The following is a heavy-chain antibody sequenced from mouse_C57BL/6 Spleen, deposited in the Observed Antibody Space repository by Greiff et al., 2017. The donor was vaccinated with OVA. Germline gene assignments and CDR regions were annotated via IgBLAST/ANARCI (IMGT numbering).Heavy chain of an antibody. Sequence: QVQLQQSGPELVKPGASVKISCKASGYRFTSYYIHWVQQRPGQGLEWIGWINPGSGNTKYTEKFKSKATLTADTSSSTTYMQHSSLTSEDASVEYCARPILPTTGQLGWYFDDWGTGTSVTVSS. CDR2: INPGSGNT. J-gene: IGHJ1*03. V-gene: IGHV1-66*01. CDR1: GYRFTSYY. CDR3: ARPILPTTGQLGWYFDD. D-gene: IGHD3-1*01.